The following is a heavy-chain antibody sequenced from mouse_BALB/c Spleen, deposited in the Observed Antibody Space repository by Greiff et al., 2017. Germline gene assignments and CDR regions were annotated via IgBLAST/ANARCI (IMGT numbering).Heavy chain of an antibody. V-gene: IGHV14-3*02. D-gene: IGHD2-14*01. J-gene: IGHJ2*01. CDR2: IDPANGNT. Sequence: EVQLQQSGAELVKPGASVKLSCTASGFNIKDTYMHWVKQRPEQGLEWIGRIDPANGNTKYDPKFQGKATITADTSSNTAYLQLSSLTSEDTAVYYCARYYRYFGYFDYWGQGTTLTVSS. CDR1: GFNIKDTY. CDR3: ARYYRYFGYFDY.